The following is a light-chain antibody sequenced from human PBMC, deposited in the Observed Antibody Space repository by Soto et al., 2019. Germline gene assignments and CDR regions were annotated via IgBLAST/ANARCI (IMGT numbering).Light chain of an antibody. CDR3: CSYAQGGIFV. V-gene: IGLV2-23*03. Sequence: QSALTQPASVSGSVGQSITISCTGTSTDIGSYNFVSWFQQHPGKVPKLIIFDGGRRPSGVSDRFSGSTSGNTAPLTISGLQADDEADYYCCSYAQGGIFVIGGGTKVTV. CDR1: STDIGSYNF. J-gene: IGLJ3*02. CDR2: DGG.